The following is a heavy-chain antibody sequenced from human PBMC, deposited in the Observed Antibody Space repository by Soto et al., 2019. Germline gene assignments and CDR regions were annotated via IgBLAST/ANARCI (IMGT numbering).Heavy chain of an antibody. D-gene: IGHD3-16*01. CDR2: ISYSGST. Sequence: SETLSLTCTVSVGSMSSHYWTWLRQPPGKGLEWIGYISYSGSTYYNPSLKSRVTISADTSRNQFSLKLSSVIAADTAVYYCARADPDASVGYWGQGTLVTVSS. CDR3: ARADPDASVGY. CDR1: VGSMSSHY. J-gene: IGHJ4*02. V-gene: IGHV4-59*11.